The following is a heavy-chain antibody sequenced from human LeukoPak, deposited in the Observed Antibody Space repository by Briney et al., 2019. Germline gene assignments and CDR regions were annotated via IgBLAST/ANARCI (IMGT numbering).Heavy chain of an antibody. D-gene: IGHD3-22*01. CDR3: ARRRDETATAAGYYHMDV. V-gene: IGHV4-4*09. CDR2: IFPSGSI. Sequence: SETLSLTCTVSGASISSYYWSWFRRPPGKGLEWIAYIFPSGSINFNPSLKSRASISVDGSKNNFSLDLSSVTAADTAVYYCARRRDETATAAGYYHMDVWGKGTTVTVSS. J-gene: IGHJ6*03. CDR1: GASISSYY.